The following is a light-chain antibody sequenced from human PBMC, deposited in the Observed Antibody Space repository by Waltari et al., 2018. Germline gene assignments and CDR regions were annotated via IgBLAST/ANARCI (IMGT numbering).Light chain of an antibody. CDR1: SPNIGTNA. CDR3: SAWDESLNGVV. CDR2: SDA. Sequence: QSVLTQPPSVSEAPRPRVTIPCSGNSPNIGTNAVTWYQQLPGKAPKLLIYSDALLSSGVSDRFSGSRSGTSASLAISGLQSEDEADYYCSAWDESLNGVVFGGGTKLTVL. J-gene: IGLJ2*01. V-gene: IGLV1-36*01.